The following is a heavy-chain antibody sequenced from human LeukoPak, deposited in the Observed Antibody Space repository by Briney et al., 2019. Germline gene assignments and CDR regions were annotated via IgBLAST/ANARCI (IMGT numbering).Heavy chain of an antibody. CDR2: IRYDGSNK. Sequence: PGGSLRLSFAASGFTFSSYGMHWVRQAPGKGLEWVAFIRYDGSNKYYADSVKGRFTISRDNSKNTLYLQMNSLRAEDTAVYYCAKDHRGLEAIDAFDIWGQGTMVTVSS. CDR1: GFTFSSYG. CDR3: AKDHRGLEAIDAFDI. D-gene: IGHD3-10*01. J-gene: IGHJ3*02. V-gene: IGHV3-30*02.